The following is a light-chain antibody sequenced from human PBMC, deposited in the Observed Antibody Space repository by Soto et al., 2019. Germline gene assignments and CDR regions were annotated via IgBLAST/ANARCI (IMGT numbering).Light chain of an antibody. J-gene: IGLJ1*01. CDR3: CSYAGSGTFYV. Sequence: QSVLTQPASVSGSPGQSFTISCTGTSSDVGSYNLVSWYQQHPGKAPKLMIYEVSKRPSGVSNGFSGSKSGNTASLTISGLQAEDEADYYCCSYAGSGTFYVFGTGT. CDR1: SSDVGSYNL. V-gene: IGLV2-23*02. CDR2: EVS.